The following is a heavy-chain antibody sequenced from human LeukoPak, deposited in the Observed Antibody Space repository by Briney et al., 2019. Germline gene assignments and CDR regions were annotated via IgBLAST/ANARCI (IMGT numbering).Heavy chain of an antibody. CDR2: ISSSGYST. V-gene: IGHV3-23*01. J-gene: IGHJ4*02. D-gene: IGHD2-15*01. Sequence: GGSLRLSCAASGFTFSNYAMTWVRQAPGKGLEWVSTISSSGYSTYYADSVKGRFTISRDNSKNTLYLHLNSLRAEDAAVYYCAKAPVTSCRGAFCYPFDYWGQGTLVTVSS. CDR3: AKAPVTSCRGAFCYPFDY. CDR1: GFTFSNYA.